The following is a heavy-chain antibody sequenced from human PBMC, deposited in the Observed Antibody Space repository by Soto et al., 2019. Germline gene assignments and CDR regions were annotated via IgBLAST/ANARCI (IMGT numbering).Heavy chain of an antibody. CDR3: ARDGVAVAGTLYAEYFQH. J-gene: IGHJ1*01. CDR1: GFTFSSYS. CDR2: ISSSSSTI. V-gene: IGHV3-48*01. D-gene: IGHD6-19*01. Sequence: GGSLRLSCAASGFTFSSYSMNWVRQAPGKGLEWVSYISSSSSTIYYADSVKGRFTISRDNAKNSLYLQMNSLRAEDTAVYYCARDGVAVAGTLYAEYFQHWGQGTLVTVSS.